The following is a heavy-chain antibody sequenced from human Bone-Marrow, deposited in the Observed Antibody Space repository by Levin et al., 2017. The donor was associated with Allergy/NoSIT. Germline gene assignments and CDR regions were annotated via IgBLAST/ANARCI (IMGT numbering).Heavy chain of an antibody. J-gene: IGHJ4*02. Sequence: VGSLRLSCAASGFTFSSYWMSWVRQAPGKGLEWVANIKQDGSEKYYVDSVKGRFTISRDNAKNSLYLQMNSLRAEDTAVYYCARLRGYGDYSFDYWGQGTLVTVSS. V-gene: IGHV3-7*01. CDR1: GFTFSSYW. D-gene: IGHD4-17*01. CDR2: IKQDGSEK. CDR3: ARLRGYGDYSFDY.